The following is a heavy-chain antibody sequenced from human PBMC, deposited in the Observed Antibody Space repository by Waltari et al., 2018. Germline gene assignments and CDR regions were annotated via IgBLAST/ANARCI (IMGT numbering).Heavy chain of an antibody. Sequence: QLQLQESGPGLVKPSETLSLTCTVSGASISNTSYYWGWIRQPPGKGLEWIGRINYSGSIYYHPALKSRVTISVDTSRNQFSLKLSSVTAADTSVYYCARQSPYGDFPPYYFDYWGQGTLVTVSS. CDR2: INYSGSI. CDR3: ARQSPYGDFPPYYFDY. CDR1: GASISNTSYY. D-gene: IGHD4-17*01. V-gene: IGHV4-39*01. J-gene: IGHJ4*02.